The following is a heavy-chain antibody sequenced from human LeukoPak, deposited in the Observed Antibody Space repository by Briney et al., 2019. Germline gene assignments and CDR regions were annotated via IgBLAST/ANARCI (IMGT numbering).Heavy chain of an antibody. Sequence: GGSLRLSCAASGFTFSSYAMSWVRQAPGKGLEWVSAISGSGGSTYYADSVKGRFTISRDNAKNTLYLQMNSLRAEDTAVYYCAKWRYFDWGYFYYWGQGTLVTVSS. V-gene: IGHV3-23*01. D-gene: IGHD3-9*01. CDR2: ISGSGGST. CDR3: AKWRYFDWGYFYY. J-gene: IGHJ4*02. CDR1: GFTFSSYA.